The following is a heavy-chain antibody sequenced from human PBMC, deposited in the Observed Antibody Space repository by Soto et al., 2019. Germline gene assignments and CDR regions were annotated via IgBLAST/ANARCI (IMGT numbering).Heavy chain of an antibody. J-gene: IGHJ6*03. CDR1: GGSISSYY. Sequence: SETLSLTCTVSGGSISSYYWSWIRQPPGKGLEWIGYIYYSGSTNYNPSLKSRVTISVDTSKNQFSLKLSSVTAADTAVYYCARQGGDTDYYYMDVWGKGTTVTVSS. CDR3: ARQGGDTDYYYMDV. V-gene: IGHV4-59*08. D-gene: IGHD5-18*01. CDR2: IYYSGST.